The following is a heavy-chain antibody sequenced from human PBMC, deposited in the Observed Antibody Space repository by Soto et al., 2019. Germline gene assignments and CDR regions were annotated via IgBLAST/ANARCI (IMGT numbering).Heavy chain of an antibody. D-gene: IGHD2-2*01. V-gene: IGHV3-21*01. J-gene: IGHJ6*02. CDR1: GFTFSNYF. CDR2: LSDSGDRT. Sequence: PGGSLRLSCAASGFTFSNYFMTWVRQAPGKGLEWVSSLSDSGDRTYYGDSVKGRFTISRDNAKNSLYLQMNRLRAEDTAVYYCARDPSILLVPAATYYYYYYGMDVWGQGTTVTVSS. CDR3: ARDPSILLVPAATYYYYYYGMDV.